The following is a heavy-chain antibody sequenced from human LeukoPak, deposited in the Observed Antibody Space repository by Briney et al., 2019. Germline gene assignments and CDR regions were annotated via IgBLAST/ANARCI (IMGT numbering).Heavy chain of an antibody. Sequence: SETLSLTCTVSGGSISSGSYYWSWIRQPAGEGLEWIGRIYTSGSTNYNPSLKSRVTISVDTSKNQFSLKLSSVTAADTAVYYCARQASHLDYWGQGTLVTVSS. V-gene: IGHV4-61*02. CDR1: GGSISSGSYY. J-gene: IGHJ4*02. CDR3: ARQASHLDY. CDR2: IYTSGST. D-gene: IGHD2-2*01.